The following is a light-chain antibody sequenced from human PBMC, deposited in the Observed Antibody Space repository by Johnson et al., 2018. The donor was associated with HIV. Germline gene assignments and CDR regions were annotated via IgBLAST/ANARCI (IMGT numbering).Light chain of an antibody. CDR3: GTWDSSLSAGGV. Sequence: QSVLTQPPSVSAAPGQKVTISCSGSSCNIGRNYVSWYQQLPGTAPKLLIFDNNKRPSGIPDRFSASKSGTSATLGITGLQTGDEADYYCGTWDSSLSAGGVFGTGTKVTVL. CDR1: SCNIGRNY. V-gene: IGLV1-51*01. CDR2: DNN. J-gene: IGLJ1*01.